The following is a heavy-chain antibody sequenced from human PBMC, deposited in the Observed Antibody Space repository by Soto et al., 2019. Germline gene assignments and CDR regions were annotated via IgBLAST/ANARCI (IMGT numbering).Heavy chain of an antibody. CDR3: ARDAGYYYGSGSYYTYYGMDV. CDR1: GYTFTSYG. V-gene: IGHV1-18*01. CDR2: ISAYNGNT. J-gene: IGHJ6*02. D-gene: IGHD3-10*01. Sequence: QVQLVQSGAEVKKPGASVKVSCKASGYTFTSYGISWVRQAPGQGLEWMGWISAYNGNTNYAQKLQGRGTMTTATSTSTAYMELRSLRSDDTAVYYCARDAGYYYGSGSYYTYYGMDVWGQGTTVTVSS.